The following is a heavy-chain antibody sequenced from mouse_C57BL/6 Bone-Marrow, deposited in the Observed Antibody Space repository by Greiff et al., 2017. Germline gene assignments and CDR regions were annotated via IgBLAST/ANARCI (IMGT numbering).Heavy chain of an antibody. Sequence: VQLQQPGPELVKPGASVKIPCKASGYTFTDYNMDWVKQSHGKSLEWIGDINPNNGGTIYNQKFKGKATLTVDKSSSTAYMELRSLTSEDTAVYYCARSDTTVVPYFDDWGQGTTLTVSS. CDR1: GYTFTDYN. J-gene: IGHJ2*01. CDR3: ARSDTTVVPYFDD. D-gene: IGHD1-1*01. V-gene: IGHV1-18*01. CDR2: INPNNGGT.